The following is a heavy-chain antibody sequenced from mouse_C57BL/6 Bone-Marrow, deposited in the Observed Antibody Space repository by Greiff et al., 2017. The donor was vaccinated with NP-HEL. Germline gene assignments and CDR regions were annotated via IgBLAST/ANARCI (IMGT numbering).Heavy chain of an antibody. D-gene: IGHD1-1*01. V-gene: IGHV1-22*01. CDR1: GYTFTDYN. CDR3: AREGYGSSYPWYFDV. Sequence: EVQVVESGPELVKPGASVKMSCKASGYTFTDYNMHWVKQSHGKSLEWIGYINPNNGGTSYNQKFKGKATLTVNKSSSTAYMELRSLTSEDSAVYYCAREGYGSSYPWYFDVWGTGTTVTVSS. J-gene: IGHJ1*03. CDR2: INPNNGGT.